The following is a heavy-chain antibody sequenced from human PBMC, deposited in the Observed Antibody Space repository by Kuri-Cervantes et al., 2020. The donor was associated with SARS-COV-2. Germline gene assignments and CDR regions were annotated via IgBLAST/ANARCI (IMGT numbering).Heavy chain of an antibody. V-gene: IGHV3-74*01. J-gene: IGHJ4*02. CDR3: ARHTQGDN. CDR2: INSDGSTT. CDR1: GFTFSSYS. Sequence: GESLKISCAASGFTFSSYSMHWVRQAPGKGLVWVSRINSDGSTTNYADSVKGRFTISRDNAKNMLYLQMNSLSAEDTAVYYCARHTQGDNWGQGTLVTVSS.